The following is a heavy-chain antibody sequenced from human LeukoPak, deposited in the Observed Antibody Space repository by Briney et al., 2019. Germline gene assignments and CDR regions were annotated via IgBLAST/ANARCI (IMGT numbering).Heavy chain of an antibody. V-gene: IGHV4-61*01. D-gene: IGHD3-16*01. Sequence: SETLSLTCTVSGGSVSSGSYYWSWIRQPPGKGLEWIGYIYYSGSTHYNPSLKSRVTISVDTSKNQFSLKLSSVTAADTAVYYCASGALGPSDAFDIWGQGTMVTVSS. J-gene: IGHJ3*02. CDR1: GGSVSSGSYY. CDR2: IYYSGST. CDR3: ASGALGPSDAFDI.